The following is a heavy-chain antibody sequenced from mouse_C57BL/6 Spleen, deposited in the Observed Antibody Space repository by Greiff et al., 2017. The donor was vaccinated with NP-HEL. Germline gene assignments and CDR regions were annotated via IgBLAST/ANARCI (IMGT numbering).Heavy chain of an antibody. J-gene: IGHJ3*01. CDR3: ARGGPPLGY. CDR2: ISSGSSTI. CDR1: GFTFSDYG. V-gene: IGHV5-17*01. D-gene: IGHD6-1*01. Sequence: DVKLVESGGGLVKPGGSLKLSCAASGFTFSDYGMHWVRQAPEKGLEWVAYISSGSSTIYYADSVKGRFTISRDNAKNTLFLQMTSLRSEDTAMYYCARGGPPLGYWGQGTLVTVSA.